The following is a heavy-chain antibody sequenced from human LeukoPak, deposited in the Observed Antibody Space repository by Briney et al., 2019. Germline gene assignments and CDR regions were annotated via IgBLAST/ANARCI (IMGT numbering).Heavy chain of an antibody. CDR3: ARELRYAFDI. Sequence: PSETLSLTCAVYGGSFIGYYWSWIRQPPGKGLEWIGEINHSGSTNYNPSLKSRVTISVDTSKNQFSLKLSSVTAADTAVYYCARELRYAFDIWGQGTMVTVSS. J-gene: IGHJ3*02. CDR1: GGSFIGYY. V-gene: IGHV4-34*01. D-gene: IGHD4-23*01. CDR2: INHSGST.